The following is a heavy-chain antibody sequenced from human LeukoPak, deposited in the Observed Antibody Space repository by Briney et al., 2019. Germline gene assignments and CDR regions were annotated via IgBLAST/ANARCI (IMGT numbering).Heavy chain of an antibody. CDR1: GGSFSSSDYY. V-gene: IGHV4-39*01. Sequence: KPSETLSLTCTVSGGSFSSSDYYWGWIRQPPGKGLEWIGSIYYGGSTYYNPSLKSRVTISVDTSMNQFSLKLSFVTTADTAVYYCARALGYCSGGSCTRGYNWFDPWGQGTLVTVPS. D-gene: IGHD2-15*01. CDR2: IYYGGST. CDR3: ARALGYCSGGSCTRGYNWFDP. J-gene: IGHJ5*02.